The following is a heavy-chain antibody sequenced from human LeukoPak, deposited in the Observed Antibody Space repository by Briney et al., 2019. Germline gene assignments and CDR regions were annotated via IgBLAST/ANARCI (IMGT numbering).Heavy chain of an antibody. CDR2: INPSGGST. CDR1: GYTFTSYY. CDR3: ARSNYYGSGSRRNYYYYYIDV. J-gene: IGHJ6*03. Sequence: ASVKVSCKASGYTFTSYYMHWVRQAPGQGLEWMGIINPSGGSTSYAQKFQGRVTMTRDTSTSTAYMELSSLRSEDTAVYYCARSNYYGSGSRRNYYYYYIDVWGKGTTVTISS. V-gene: IGHV1-46*01. D-gene: IGHD3-10*01.